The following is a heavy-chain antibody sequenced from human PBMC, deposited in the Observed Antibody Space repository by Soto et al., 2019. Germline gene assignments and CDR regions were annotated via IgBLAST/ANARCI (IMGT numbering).Heavy chain of an antibody. CDR3: ARLSGYSYGPKESFDY. J-gene: IGHJ4*02. V-gene: IGHV1-69*13. CDR1: GGTFSSYA. Sequence: SVKVSCKASGGTFSSYAISWVRQAPGQGLEWMGGIIPIFGTANYAQKFQGRVTITADESTSTAYMELSSLRSEDTAVYYCARLSGYSYGPKESFDYWGQGTLVTVSS. D-gene: IGHD5-18*01. CDR2: IIPIFGTA.